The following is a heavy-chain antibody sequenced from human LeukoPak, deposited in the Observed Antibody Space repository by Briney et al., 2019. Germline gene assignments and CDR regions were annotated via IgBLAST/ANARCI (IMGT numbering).Heavy chain of an antibody. CDR2: INAGNGNT. Sequence: ASVKVSCKASGYTFTSYAMHWVRQAPGQRLEWMGWINAGNGNTKYSQKFQGRVTITRDTSASTAYMELSSLRSEDTAVYYCAVLYGSGSYYHDAFDIWGQGTMVTVSS. J-gene: IGHJ3*02. CDR3: AVLYGSGSYYHDAFDI. V-gene: IGHV1-3*01. CDR1: GYTFTSYA. D-gene: IGHD3-10*01.